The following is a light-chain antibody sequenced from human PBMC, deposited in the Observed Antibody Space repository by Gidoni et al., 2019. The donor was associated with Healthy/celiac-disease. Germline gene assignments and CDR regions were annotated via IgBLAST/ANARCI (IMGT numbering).Light chain of an antibody. CDR2: DAS. J-gene: IGKJ5*01. CDR3: QQRCNWPIT. V-gene: IGKV3-11*01. Sequence: ELVLTQSPATLSLSPGERATLSCRASQSVSSYLAWYQQKPGQAPRLLIYDASNRATGVPARFSGSGSGTDFTLTISSLEPEDFAVYYCQQRCNWPITFGQGTRLEIK. CDR1: QSVSSY.